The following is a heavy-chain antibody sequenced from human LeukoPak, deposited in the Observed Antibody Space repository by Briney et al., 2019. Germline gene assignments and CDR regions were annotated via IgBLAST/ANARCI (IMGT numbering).Heavy chain of an antibody. D-gene: IGHD2-15*01. CDR3: ARDVGEGYCSGGSCSDY. CDR2: ISGYNGKT. CDR1: GYTFTNYA. Sequence: ASVKVSXKASGYTFTNYAISWVRQAPGQGLEWMRWISGYNGKTNYAQKLQGRVTMTTDTSTSTVYMDLRSLRSDDSAVYYCARDVGEGYCSGGSCSDYWGQGTLVTVSS. J-gene: IGHJ4*02. V-gene: IGHV1-18*01.